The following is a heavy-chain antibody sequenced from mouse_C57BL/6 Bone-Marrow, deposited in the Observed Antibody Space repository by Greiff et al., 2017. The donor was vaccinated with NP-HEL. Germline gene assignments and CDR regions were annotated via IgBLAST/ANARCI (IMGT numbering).Heavy chain of an antibody. CDR1: GFNITDDY. V-gene: IGHV14-4*01. Sequence: VQLQQSGAELVRPGASVKLSCTASGFNITDDYMHWVKQRPEQGLEWIGWIDPENGDTEYASKFKGKATITADTSSNTAYLQLSSLTSEDTAVYYCTITTVVAAKDYWGQGTTLTVSS. CDR2: IDPENGDT. CDR3: TITTVVAAKDY. J-gene: IGHJ2*01. D-gene: IGHD1-1*01.